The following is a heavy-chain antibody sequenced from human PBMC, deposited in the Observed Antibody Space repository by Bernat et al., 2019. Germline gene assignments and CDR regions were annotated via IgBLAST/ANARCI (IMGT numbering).Heavy chain of an antibody. V-gene: IGHV3-33*01. D-gene: IGHD5-18*01. CDR2: IWYDGSNK. CDR1: GFTFSSYG. CDR3: ARVVSGYSYGVFYYYYYMDV. J-gene: IGHJ6*03. Sequence: QVQLVESGGGVVQPGRSLRLSCAASGFTFSSYGMHWVRQAPGKGLEWVAVIWYDGSNKYYADSVKGRFTISRDNSKNTLYLQMNSLRAEDTAVYYCARVVSGYSYGVFYYYYYMDVWGKGTTVTVSS.